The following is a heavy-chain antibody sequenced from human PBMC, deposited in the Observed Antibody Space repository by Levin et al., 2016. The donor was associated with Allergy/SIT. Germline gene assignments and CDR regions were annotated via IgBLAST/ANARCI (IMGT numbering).Heavy chain of an antibody. J-gene: IGHJ3*02. CDR2: ISSSSSYT. D-gene: IGHD6-13*01. V-gene: IGHV3-11*05. Sequence: RQAPGKGLEWVSYISSSSSYTNYADSVKGRFTISRDNAKNSLYLQMNSLRAEDTAVYYCARGYSSSWVRAFDIWGQGTMVTVSS. CDR3: ARGYSSSWVRAFDI.